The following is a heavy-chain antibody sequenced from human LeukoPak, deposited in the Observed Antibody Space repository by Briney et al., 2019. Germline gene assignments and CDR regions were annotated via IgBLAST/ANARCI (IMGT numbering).Heavy chain of an antibody. J-gene: IGHJ4*02. CDR2: IYYSGST. CDR3: ARAPVAESHVRYGSGSSFSVDFDY. Sequence: PSETLSLTCTVSGGSISSYYWSWIRQPPGKGLEWIGYIYYSGSTNYNPSLKSRVTISVDTSKNQFSLKLSSVTAADTAVYYCARAPVAESHVRYGSGSSFSVDFDYWGQGTLVTVSS. D-gene: IGHD3-10*01. V-gene: IGHV4-59*01. CDR1: GGSISSYY.